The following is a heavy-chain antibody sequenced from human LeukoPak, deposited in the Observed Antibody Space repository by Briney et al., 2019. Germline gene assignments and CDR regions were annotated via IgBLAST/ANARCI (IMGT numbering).Heavy chain of an antibody. CDR3: AKDDDWGRYKH. CDR2: ISPSGGIT. J-gene: IGHJ1*01. D-gene: IGHD3-16*01. CDR1: GFTFSSRG. Sequence: GGSLRLSCAASGFTFSSRGMNWVRQAPGKGLEWVSGISPSGGITYYTDSVKGRFTISRDNSKNTQSLQMNSLRAEDTAVYYCAKDDDWGRYKHWGQGTLVTVSS. V-gene: IGHV3-23*01.